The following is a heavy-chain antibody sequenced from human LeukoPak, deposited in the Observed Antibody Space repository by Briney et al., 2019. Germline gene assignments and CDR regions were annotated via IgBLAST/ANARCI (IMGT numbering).Heavy chain of an antibody. CDR3: ASTAADYYSYYYYYMDV. V-gene: IGHV4-4*09. Sequence: SETLSLTCSVSGGSISSYYWSWIRQPPGKGLEWIGYIYSSGSTNYTPSLKSRVTISGDTSKNQFSLKLTSVTAADTAVYYCASTAADYYSYYYYYMDVWGKGTTVTVSS. J-gene: IGHJ6*03. CDR1: GGSISSYY. CDR2: IYSSGST. D-gene: IGHD6-13*01.